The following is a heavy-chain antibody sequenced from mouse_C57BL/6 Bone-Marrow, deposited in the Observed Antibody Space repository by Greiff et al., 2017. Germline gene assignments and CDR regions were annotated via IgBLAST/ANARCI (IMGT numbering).Heavy chain of an antibody. Sequence: VQLQQSGGDLVKPGGSLKLSCAASGFTFSSYGMSWVRQTPDKRLEWVATISSGGSYTYYPDSVKGRFTISRDNAKNTLYLQMSSLKSEDTAMYYCARREGWFAYWGQGTLVTVSA. CDR1: GFTFSSYG. CDR2: ISSGGSYT. J-gene: IGHJ3*01. V-gene: IGHV5-6*01. CDR3: ARREGWFAY.